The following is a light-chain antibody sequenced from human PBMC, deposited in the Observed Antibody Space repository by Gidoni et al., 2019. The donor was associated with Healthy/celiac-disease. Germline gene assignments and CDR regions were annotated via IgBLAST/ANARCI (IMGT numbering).Light chain of an antibody. J-gene: IGKJ5*01. CDR3: QQYGSKIT. V-gene: IGKV3-20*01. CDR2: GAS. Sequence: ILLTHSPGTLSLSPGERATPSCRASQSVSSSYLAWYQQKPGQAPRLLIYGASSRATGIPDRFSGSGSGTDFTLTISRLEPEDFAVYYCQQYGSKITFGQGTRLEIK. CDR1: QSVSSSY.